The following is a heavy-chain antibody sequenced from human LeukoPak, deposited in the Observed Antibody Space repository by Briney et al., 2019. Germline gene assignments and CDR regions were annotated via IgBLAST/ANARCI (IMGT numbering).Heavy chain of an antibody. CDR3: ARHVGWGYYYGSGSSPRYYYGMDV. J-gene: IGHJ6*02. Sequence: SETLSLTCTVSGGSISSSSYYWGWIRQPPGKGLEWFGSIYYSGSTNYNPSLKSRVTISVDTSKNQFSLKLSSVTAADTAVYYCARHVGWGYYYGSGSSPRYYYGMDVWGQGTTVTVSS. D-gene: IGHD3-10*01. CDR1: GGSISSSSYY. CDR2: IYYSGST. V-gene: IGHV4-39*01.